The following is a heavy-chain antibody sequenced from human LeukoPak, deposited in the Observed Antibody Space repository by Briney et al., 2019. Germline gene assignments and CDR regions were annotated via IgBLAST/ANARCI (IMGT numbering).Heavy chain of an antibody. V-gene: IGHV6-1*01. CDR1: GDSVSSNDAA. D-gene: IGHD3-22*01. CDR2: TYYRSKWYN. Sequence: SQTLSLTCAISGDSVSSNDAAWNWIRQSPPRGLEWLGRTYYRSKWYNDYAVSVKSRITINPDTSKNQFSLQLNSVTPEDMAVYYCARGLYDSSGYLNWFDPWGQGTLVTVSS. CDR3: ARGLYDSSGYLNWFDP. J-gene: IGHJ5*02.